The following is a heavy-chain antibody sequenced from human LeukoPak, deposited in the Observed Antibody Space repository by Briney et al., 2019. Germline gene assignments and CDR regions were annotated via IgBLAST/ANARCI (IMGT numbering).Heavy chain of an antibody. CDR2: IKQDGTEK. J-gene: IGHJ4*02. Sequence: PGGSLRLSCAASGFTFSSYWMSWVRQAPGKGLEWVANIKQDGTEKYYVDSVKGRFTISRDNAKNSLYLQMNSLRAEDTAVYYCAKGQDYYDSSGYYYVWGQGTLVTVSS. CDR3: AKGQDYYDSSGYYYV. CDR1: GFTFSSYW. V-gene: IGHV3-7*03. D-gene: IGHD3-22*01.